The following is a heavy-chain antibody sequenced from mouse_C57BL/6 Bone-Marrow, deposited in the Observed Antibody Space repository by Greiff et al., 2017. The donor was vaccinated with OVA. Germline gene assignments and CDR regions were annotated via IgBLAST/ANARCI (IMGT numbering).Heavy chain of an antibody. CDR1: GYTFTSYW. Sequence: VHLVEPGTVLARPGASVKMSCKTSGYTFTSYWMHWVKQRPGQGLEWIGAIYPGNSDTSYNQKFKGKAKLTAVTSASTAYMELSSLTHEDSAVYDCSYDGSSPPYAMDYWGQGTSVTVSS. CDR2: IYPGNSDT. V-gene: IGHV1-5*01. J-gene: IGHJ4*01. CDR3: SYDGSSPPYAMDY. D-gene: IGHD1-1*01.